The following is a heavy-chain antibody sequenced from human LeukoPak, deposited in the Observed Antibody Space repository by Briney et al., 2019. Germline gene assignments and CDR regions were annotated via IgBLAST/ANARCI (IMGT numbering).Heavy chain of an antibody. V-gene: IGHV3-21*01. CDR2: IRSSGTYI. CDR1: GFTFSSYS. J-gene: IGHJ4*02. D-gene: IGHD2-15*01. Sequence: GGSLRLSCAASGFTFSSYSMNWVRQAPGKGLEWVSYIRSSGTYIYHADSVKGRFTISRDNAKNSLYLQMNSLRAEDTAVYYCAREPSYSYYFDYWGQGTLVTVSS. CDR3: AREPSYSYYFDY.